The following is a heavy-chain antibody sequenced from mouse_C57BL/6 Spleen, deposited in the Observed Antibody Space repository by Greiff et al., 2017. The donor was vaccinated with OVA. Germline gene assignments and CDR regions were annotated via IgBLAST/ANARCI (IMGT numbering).Heavy chain of an antibody. Sequence: EVQVVESGGGLVQPGGSLSLSCAASGFTFTDYYMSWVRQPPGKALEWLGFIRNKANGYTTEYSASVKGRFTISRDNSQSILYLQMNALRAEDSATYYCARYYSMDYWGQGTSVTVSS. CDR3: ARYYSMDY. CDR1: GFTFTDYY. CDR2: IRNKANGYTT. V-gene: IGHV7-3*01. J-gene: IGHJ4*01.